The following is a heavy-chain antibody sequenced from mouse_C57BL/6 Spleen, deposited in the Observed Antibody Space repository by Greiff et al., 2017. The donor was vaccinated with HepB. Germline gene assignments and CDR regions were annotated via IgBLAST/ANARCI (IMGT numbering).Heavy chain of an antibody. CDR2: ISNLAYSI. Sequence: DVMLVESGGGLVQPGGSLKLSCAASGFTFSDYGMAWVRQAPRKGPEWVAFISNLAYSIYYADTVTGRFTISRENAKNTLYLEMSSLRAEDTAMYYCARSIYYYGSSYVGAMDYWGQGTSVTVSS. CDR3: ARSIYYYGSSYVGAMDY. J-gene: IGHJ4*01. CDR1: GFTFSDYG. D-gene: IGHD1-1*01. V-gene: IGHV5-15*01.